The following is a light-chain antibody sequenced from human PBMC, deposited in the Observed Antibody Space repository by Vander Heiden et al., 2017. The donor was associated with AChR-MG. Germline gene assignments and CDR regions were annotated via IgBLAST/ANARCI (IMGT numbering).Light chain of an antibody. V-gene: IGLV3-25*02. CDR1: VLSKQS. CDR3: QSADITGTSYV. CDR2: KDI. J-gene: IGLJ1*01. Sequence: SYELTQPPSVSVSPGQTARITRSAAVLSKQSVYLYQQRPGQAPVVVIFKDIERPSGISERFSGSRSGTTVTLTISGVQPEEEAAYYCQSADITGTSYVFGAGTKVTVL.